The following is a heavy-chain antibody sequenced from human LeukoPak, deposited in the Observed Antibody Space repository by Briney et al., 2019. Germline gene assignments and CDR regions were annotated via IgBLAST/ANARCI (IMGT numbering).Heavy chain of an antibody. J-gene: IGHJ4*02. D-gene: IGHD2-8*01. CDR3: ARGFCTNGVCYLFDC. Sequence: GGSLRLSCAASGFTFDDYGMSWVRQAPGKGLEWDCGINWNGGSTGYADSVKGRFTISRDNAKNSLYLQMNSLRVEDTALYYCARGFCTNGVCYLFDCWGQGTLATVTS. V-gene: IGHV3-20*04. CDR1: GFTFDDYG. CDR2: INWNGGST.